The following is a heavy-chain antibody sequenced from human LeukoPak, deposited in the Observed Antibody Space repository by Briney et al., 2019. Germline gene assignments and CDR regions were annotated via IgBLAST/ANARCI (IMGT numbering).Heavy chain of an antibody. CDR1: GFSFSAYD. V-gene: IGHV3-13*01. Sequence: PGGSLRLSCAASGFSFSAYDMHWVRQHTGKGLEWVSTIGTAGDTYYPGSVRGRFTISRENAKNSLSLQMNSLRAGDTAVYYWVRGRMDAFEIWGQGTMVTVS. CDR2: IGTAGDT. CDR3: VRGRMDAFEI. J-gene: IGHJ3*02.